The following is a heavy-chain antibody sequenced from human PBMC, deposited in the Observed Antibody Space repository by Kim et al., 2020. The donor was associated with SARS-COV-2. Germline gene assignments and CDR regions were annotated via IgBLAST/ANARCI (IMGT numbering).Heavy chain of an antibody. Sequence: ASVKVSCKASGYPFTNYGFSWVRQAPGQGLEWMGRLSIYNGNTNYAQSFQGRISMTTDTPTSTAYMELRSLRSDDTAVYYCVRVSQYSTGCREDFDFWGQGTLVIVSS. CDR2: LSIYNGNT. CDR1: GYPFTNYG. J-gene: IGHJ4*02. V-gene: IGHV1-18*04. CDR3: VRVSQYSTGCREDFDF. D-gene: IGHD6-19*01.